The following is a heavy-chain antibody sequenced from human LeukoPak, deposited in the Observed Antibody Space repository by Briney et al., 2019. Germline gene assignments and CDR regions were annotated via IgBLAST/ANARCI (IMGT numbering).Heavy chain of an antibody. V-gene: IGHV1-2*02. CDR1: GYTFTGYY. CDR3: ARALLRYFDWLPTDAFDI. J-gene: IGHJ3*02. Sequence: ASVKVSCKASGYTFTGYYMHWVRQAPGQGLEWMGWINPNSGGTNYAQKFQGRVTMTRDTSISTAYMELSRLRSDDTAVYYCARALLRYFDWLPTDAFDIWGQGTMVTVSS. CDR2: INPNSGGT. D-gene: IGHD3-9*01.